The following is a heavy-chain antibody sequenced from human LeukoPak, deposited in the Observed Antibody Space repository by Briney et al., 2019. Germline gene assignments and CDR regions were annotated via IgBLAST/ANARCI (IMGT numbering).Heavy chain of an antibody. CDR3: ARLTKFLIGYYPTP. D-gene: IGHD3-9*01. CDR2: IYYSGST. J-gene: IGHJ5*02. V-gene: IGHV4-59*08. Sequence: SETLSLTCTVSGGSISSYYWSWIRQPPGKGLEWIGYIYYSGSTNYNPSLKSRVTISVDTSKNQFSLKLSSVTAADTAVYYCARLTKFLIGYYPTPWGQGTLVTVSS. CDR1: GGSISSYY.